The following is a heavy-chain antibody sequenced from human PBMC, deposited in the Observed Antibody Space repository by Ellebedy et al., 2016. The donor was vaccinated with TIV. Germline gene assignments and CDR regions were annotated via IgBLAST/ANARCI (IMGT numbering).Heavy chain of an antibody. CDR1: GYTFATSD. D-gene: IGHD3-10*01. CDR2: MNHDTGKT. J-gene: IGHJ5*02. V-gene: IGHV1-8*02. Sequence: AASVKVSCKASGYTFATSDVNWVRQATGQGLEWMGWMNHDTGKTGCAQKFQGRVTMTRNTSISTAYLELNSLTSEDTAVYYCARGGTKGENNWFDPWGQGTLVIVSS. CDR3: ARGGTKGENNWFDP.